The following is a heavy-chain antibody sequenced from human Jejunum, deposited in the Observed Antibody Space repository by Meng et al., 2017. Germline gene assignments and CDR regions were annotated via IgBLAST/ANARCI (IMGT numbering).Heavy chain of an antibody. Sequence: ITLKESVPTLVNPTQTLTVIPTHHNRGGVCLNPPPPGKALEWLALIFWNNDRRYSPSLKSRLTITKDTSKNQVVLSMTNMDPVDTATYYCAHSRDGAGYSDSWGQGVLVTVSS. D-gene: IGHD5-24*01. CDR2: IFWNNDR. J-gene: IGHJ4*02. CDR1: PTHHNRGG. V-gene: IGHV2-5*01. CDR3: AHSRDGAGYSDS.